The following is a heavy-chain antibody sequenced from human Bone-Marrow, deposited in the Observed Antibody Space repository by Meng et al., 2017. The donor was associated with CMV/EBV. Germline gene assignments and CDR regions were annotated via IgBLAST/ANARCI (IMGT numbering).Heavy chain of an antibody. Sequence: YAISWVRQAPGQGLEWMGGIIPIFGTANYAQKLQGRVTITTDESTSTAYMELSSLRSEDTAVYYCAREGTGSRYCSSTSCYYNWFDPWGQGTLVTVSS. CDR3: AREGTGSRYCSSTSCYYNWFDP. CDR1: YA. V-gene: IGHV1-69*05. CDR2: IIPIFGTA. D-gene: IGHD2-2*01. J-gene: IGHJ5*02.